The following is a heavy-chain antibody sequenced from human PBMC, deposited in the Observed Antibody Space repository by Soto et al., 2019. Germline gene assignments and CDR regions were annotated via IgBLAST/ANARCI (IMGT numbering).Heavy chain of an antibody. J-gene: IGHJ4*02. Sequence: SETLSLTCAVSGGPISSSNWWSWVRQPPGKGLEWIGEIYHSGSTNYNPSLKSRVTISVDKSKNQFSLKRSSVTAADTAVYYCARAFYSSGWYFDYWGQGTLVTVSS. CDR1: GGPISSSNW. CDR3: ARAFYSSGWYFDY. CDR2: IYHSGST. D-gene: IGHD6-19*01. V-gene: IGHV4-4*02.